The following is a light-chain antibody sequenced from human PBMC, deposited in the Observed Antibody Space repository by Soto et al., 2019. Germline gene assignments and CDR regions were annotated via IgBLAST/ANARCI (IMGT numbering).Light chain of an antibody. Sequence: EIVLTQSPGTLSLSPGERATLSCRASQSVSSSYLAWYQQKPGQTPRLLIYDTSSRATGIPDRFSGSGSGTDFTLTISRLEPEDFAVYYCQQYGSSQVTFGQETKLEIK. CDR2: DTS. CDR1: QSVSSSY. CDR3: QQYGSSQVT. J-gene: IGKJ1*01. V-gene: IGKV3-20*01.